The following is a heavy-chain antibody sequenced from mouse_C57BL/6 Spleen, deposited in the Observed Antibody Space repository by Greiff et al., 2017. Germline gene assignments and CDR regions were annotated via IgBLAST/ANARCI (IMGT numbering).Heavy chain of an antibody. CDR3: ADYGSSFSWFAY. CDR2: IYPRSGNT. CDR1: GYTFTSYG. J-gene: IGHJ3*01. D-gene: IGHD1-1*01. Sequence: QVQLQQSGAELARPGASVKLSCKASGYTFTSYGISWVKQRTGQGLEWIGEIYPRSGNTYYNEKFKGKATLTADKSSGTAYMELRSLTSEDSAVYFCADYGSSFSWFAYWGKGTLVTVAA. V-gene: IGHV1-81*01.